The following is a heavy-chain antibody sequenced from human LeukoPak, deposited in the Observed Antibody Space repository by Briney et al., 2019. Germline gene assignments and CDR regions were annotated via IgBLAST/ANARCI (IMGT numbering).Heavy chain of an antibody. D-gene: IGHD6-6*01. J-gene: IGHJ4*02. CDR3: ARAPTEYSSSSGSY. V-gene: IGHV3-21*01. Sequence: TGGSLRLSCAASGFTFSSYSMTWVRQAPGKGLEWVSSISSSSSYIYYADSVKGRFTISRDNAKNSLYLQMNSLRAEDTAVYYCARAPTEYSSSSGSYWGQGTLVTVSS. CDR1: GFTFSSYS. CDR2: ISSSSSYI.